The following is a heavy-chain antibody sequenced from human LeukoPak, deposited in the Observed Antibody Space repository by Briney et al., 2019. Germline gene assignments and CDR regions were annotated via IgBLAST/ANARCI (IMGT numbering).Heavy chain of an antibody. CDR1: GGSFSGYC. D-gene: IGHD4-17*01. V-gene: IGHV4-34*01. CDR2: INHSGST. Sequence: PSETLSLTCAVYGGSFSGYCWSWIRQPPGKGLEWIGEINHSGSTNYNPSLKSRVTISVDTSKNQFSLKLSSVTAADTAVYYCARGFPFDYGSFWFDPWGQGTLVTVSS. J-gene: IGHJ5*02. CDR3: ARGFPFDYGSFWFDP.